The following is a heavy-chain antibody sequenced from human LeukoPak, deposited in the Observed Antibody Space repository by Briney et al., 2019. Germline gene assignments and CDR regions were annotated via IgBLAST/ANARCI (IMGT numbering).Heavy chain of an antibody. CDR2: LIPMFGTP. CDR3: ARGGETAAGISASFDY. Sequence: SVKVSCKASGGIFSRYAITWVRQAPGLGLEWMGGLIPMFGTPNYAQKFQGRVTITADESTSTAYMELSSLTSEDTAFYYCARGGETAAGISASFDYWGQGTLVTVSS. D-gene: IGHD6-13*01. J-gene: IGHJ4*02. CDR1: GGIFSRYA. V-gene: IGHV1-69*01.